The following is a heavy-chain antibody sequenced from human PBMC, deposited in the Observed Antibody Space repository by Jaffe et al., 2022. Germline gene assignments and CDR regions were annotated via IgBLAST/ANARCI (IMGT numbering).Heavy chain of an antibody. CDR3: AKSSSPLAVAGTGPFDY. Sequence: EVQLVESGGGLVQPGRSLRLSCAASGFTFDDYAMHWVRQAPGKGLEWVSGISWNSGSIGYADSVKGRFTISRDNAKNSLYLQMNSLRAEDTALYYCAKSSSPLAVAGTGPFDYWGQGTLVTVSS. CDR2: ISWNSGSI. J-gene: IGHJ4*02. D-gene: IGHD6-19*01. CDR1: GFTFDDYA. V-gene: IGHV3-9*01.